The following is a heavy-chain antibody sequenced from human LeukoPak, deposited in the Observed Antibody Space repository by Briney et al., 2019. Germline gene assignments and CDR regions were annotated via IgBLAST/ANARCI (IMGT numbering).Heavy chain of an antibody. D-gene: IGHD3-22*01. CDR1: GFIFSNY. CDR2: IYYSGST. Sequence: GFIFSNYWMSWIRQPPGKGLEWIGYIYYSGSTNYNPSLKSRVTISVDTSKNQFSLKLSSVTAADTAVYYCAREHYYDSSGYPFFDYWGQGTLVTVSS. J-gene: IGHJ4*02. V-gene: IGHV4-59*01. CDR3: AREHYYDSSGYPFFDY.